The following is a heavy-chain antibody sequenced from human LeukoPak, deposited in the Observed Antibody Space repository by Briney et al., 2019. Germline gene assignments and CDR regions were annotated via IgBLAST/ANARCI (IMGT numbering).Heavy chain of an antibody. Sequence: PGGSLRLSCAASGFTFSSYAMPWVRQAPGKGLEWVAVISYDGSNKYYADSVKGRFTISRDNSKNTLYLQMNSLRAEDTAVYYCAKDRGQLWFGHTFDYWGQGTLVTVSS. CDR3: AKDRGQLWFGHTFDY. D-gene: IGHD5-18*01. CDR1: GFTFSSYA. CDR2: ISYDGSNK. V-gene: IGHV3-30*04. J-gene: IGHJ4*02.